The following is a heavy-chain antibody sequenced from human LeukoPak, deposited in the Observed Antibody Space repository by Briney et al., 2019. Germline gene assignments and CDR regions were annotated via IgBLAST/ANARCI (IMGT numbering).Heavy chain of an antibody. Sequence: PGGSLRLSCAASGFTFSSYVMSWVRQAPGKGLEWVSGISGSGYTTYYADSVKGRFTISRDNSKNTLYLQMNSLRAEDAAVYYCAKGRCGGPPCGFEIWGQGTMVTVSS. D-gene: IGHD2-21*01. J-gene: IGHJ3*02. CDR1: GFTFSSYV. CDR2: ISGSGYTT. V-gene: IGHV3-23*01. CDR3: AKGRCGGPPCGFEI.